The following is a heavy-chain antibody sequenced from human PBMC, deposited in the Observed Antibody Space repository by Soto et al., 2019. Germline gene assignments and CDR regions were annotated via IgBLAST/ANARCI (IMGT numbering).Heavy chain of an antibody. CDR2: IIPLFATT. CDR1: GGLFSTYA. V-gene: IGHV1-69*01. Sequence: QLQLVQSGTEVRKPGSSVKVSCKASGGLFSTYAITWVRQAPGQGLDCGGGIIPLFATTNYVQKFQGRVAITADEPTSTASLELSRLRSEDTAVYYCARDVCETTSCSIPRWCFDLWGRGTLVDVAS. D-gene: IGHD2-2*01. CDR3: ARDVCETTSCSIPRWCFDL. J-gene: IGHJ2*01.